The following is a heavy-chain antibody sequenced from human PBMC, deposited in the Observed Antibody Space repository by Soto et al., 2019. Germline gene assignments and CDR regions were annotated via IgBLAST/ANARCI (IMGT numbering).Heavy chain of an antibody. J-gene: IGHJ1*01. D-gene: IGHD2-21*02. CDR3: ARAGYCGGDCYSQYFQH. V-gene: IGHV4-59*08. CDR2: IYYSGST. Sequence: SETLSLTCTVSGGSISSYYWSWIRQPPGKGLEWIGYIYYSGSTYYNPSLKSRVTISVDTSKNQFSLKLSSVTAADTAVYYCARAGYCGGDCYSQYFQHWGQGTLVTVSS. CDR1: GGSISSYY.